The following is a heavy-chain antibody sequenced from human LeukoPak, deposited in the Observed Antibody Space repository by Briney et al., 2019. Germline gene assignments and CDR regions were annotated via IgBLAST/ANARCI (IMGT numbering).Heavy chain of an antibody. CDR3: ARGPPNWGPDF. V-gene: IGHV1-24*01. J-gene: IGHJ4*02. CDR1: GYTLTELS. Sequence: ASVKVSCKVSGYTLTELSMHWVRQAPGKGFEWMGGFDPEDGETIYAQKFQGRVTMTRNTSISTAYLGLSSLRSEDTAMYYCARGPPNWGPDFWGQGTLITVSS. D-gene: IGHD7-27*01. CDR2: FDPEDGET.